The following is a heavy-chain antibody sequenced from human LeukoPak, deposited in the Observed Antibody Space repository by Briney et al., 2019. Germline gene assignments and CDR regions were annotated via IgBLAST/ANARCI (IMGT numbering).Heavy chain of an antibody. CDR3: ARIVPVVAATESAFDY. J-gene: IGHJ4*02. CDR2: MNPNSGNT. CDR1: GYTFTSYV. V-gene: IGHV1-8*01. D-gene: IGHD2-15*01. Sequence: ASVKVSCKASGYTFTSYVINWVRQATGQGLEWMGWMNPNSGNTGYAQKFQGRVTMTRNTSISTAYMELSRLRSDDTAVYYCARIVPVVAATESAFDYWGQGTLVTVSS.